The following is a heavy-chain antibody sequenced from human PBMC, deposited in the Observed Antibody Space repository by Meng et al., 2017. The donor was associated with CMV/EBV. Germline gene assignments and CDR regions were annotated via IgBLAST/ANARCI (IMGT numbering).Heavy chain of an antibody. J-gene: IGHJ4*02. Sequence: SETLSLTCAVYGGSFSGYYWSWIRQPPGKGLEWIGEINHSGSTNYNPSLKSRVTISVDTSKNQFSLKLSSVTAADTAVYYCARDQGYSSSWYYFDYWGQGTLVTVSS. CDR3: ARDQGYSSSWYYFDY. CDR2: INHSGST. V-gene: IGHV4-34*01. CDR1: GGSFSGYY. D-gene: IGHD6-13*01.